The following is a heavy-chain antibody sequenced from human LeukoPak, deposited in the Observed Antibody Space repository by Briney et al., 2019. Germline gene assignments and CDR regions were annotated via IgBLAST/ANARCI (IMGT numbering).Heavy chain of an antibody. CDR2: ISYDGSNK. CDR3: ARGIYDSSGYYSALKG. D-gene: IGHD3-22*01. V-gene: IGHV3-30*03. Sequence: GGSLRLSCAASGFTFSSYSMNWVRQAPGKGLEWVAVISYDGSNKYYADSVKGRFTISRDNSKNTLYLQMNSLRAEDTAVYYCARGIYDSSGYYSALKGWGQGTLVTVSS. CDR1: GFTFSSYS. J-gene: IGHJ4*02.